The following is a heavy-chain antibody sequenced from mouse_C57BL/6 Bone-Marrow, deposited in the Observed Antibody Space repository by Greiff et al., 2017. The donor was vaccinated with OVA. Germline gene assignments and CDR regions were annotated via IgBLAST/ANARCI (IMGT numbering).Heavy chain of an antibody. CDR2: IYPRSGNT. D-gene: IGHD2-3*01. CDR3: ARGDGYLAWFAY. Sequence: VQLQESVAELARPGASVTLSCKASGYTFTSYGISWVKQRPGQGLEWIGEIYPRSGNTYYNEKFKGKATLTADKSSSTAYMELRSLTAEDSAVYVCARGDGYLAWFAYWGQGTLVTVSA. CDR1: GYTFTSYG. V-gene: IGHV1-81*01. J-gene: IGHJ3*01.